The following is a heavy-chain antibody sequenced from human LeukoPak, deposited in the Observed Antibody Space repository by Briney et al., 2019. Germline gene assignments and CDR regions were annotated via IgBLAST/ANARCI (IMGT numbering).Heavy chain of an antibody. CDR1: GFTFSDST. CDR3: TRGRGDYWNAADY. D-gene: IGHD1-1*01. Sequence: GGSLRLSCAASGFTFSDSTMHWVRQASGKGLEWVGRIRSKANSYATAFGASVKGRFTISRDDSQNTAYLQMNSLKTDDTAVYYCTRGRGDYWNAADYWGQGTLVTVSS. J-gene: IGHJ4*02. CDR2: IRSKANSYAT. V-gene: IGHV3-73*01.